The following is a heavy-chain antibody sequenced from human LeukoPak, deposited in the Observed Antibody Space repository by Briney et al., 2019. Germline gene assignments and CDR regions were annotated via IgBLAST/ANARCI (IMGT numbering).Heavy chain of an antibody. CDR3: ARHIGGGIEDMDV. D-gene: IGHD3-16*02. V-gene: IGHV4-59*08. CDR2: IYVTGT. CDR1: GGSIGTYY. J-gene: IGHJ6*03. Sequence: SETLSLTCTVSGGSIGTYYWSWIQQSPGKGLEWIGYIYVTGTRYNPYLQSRVTISVDRSRNQFFLKMSSVTAADTAVYYCARHIGGGIEDMDVWGKGTKVTVSS.